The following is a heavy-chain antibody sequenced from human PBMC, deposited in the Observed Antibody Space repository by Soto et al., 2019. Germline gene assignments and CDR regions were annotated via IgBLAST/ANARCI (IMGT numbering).Heavy chain of an antibody. CDR1: GFTFSIYS. CDR3: ASAYYSILTDPYYFDF. V-gene: IGHV3-48*02. Sequence: EVHLVESGEGLVQPGGSLRLSCAASGFTFSIYSMNWVRQAPGKGLEWLSYIGSTSSTIFYADSVKGRFTISRDNAKNSLFLQMNSLRDEDTAVYYCASAYYSILTDPYYFDFWGQGTLVTVSS. J-gene: IGHJ4*02. CDR2: IGSTSSTI. D-gene: IGHD3-9*01.